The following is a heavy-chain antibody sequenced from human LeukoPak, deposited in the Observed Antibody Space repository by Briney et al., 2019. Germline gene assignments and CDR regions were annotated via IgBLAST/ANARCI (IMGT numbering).Heavy chain of an antibody. CDR1: GLTCSTYW. J-gene: IGHJ4*02. Sequence: GGSLRLSCAASGLTCSTYWMHWVRRAPGKGLVWVSRISTDGSVTSYADSVKGRFTISRDNAKNTMYLQMNSLRAEDTAVYYCARIGGSGSYSGHYFDHWGQGTLVTVSS. V-gene: IGHV3-74*01. CDR3: ARIGGSGSYSGHYFDH. D-gene: IGHD3-10*01. CDR2: ISTDGSVT.